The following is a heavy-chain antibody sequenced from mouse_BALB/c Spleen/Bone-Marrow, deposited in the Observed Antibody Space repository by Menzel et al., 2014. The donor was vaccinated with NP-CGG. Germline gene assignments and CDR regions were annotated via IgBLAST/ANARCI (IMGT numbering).Heavy chain of an antibody. CDR2: INPDSSTI. D-gene: IGHD1-1*01. V-gene: IGHV4-1*02. J-gene: IGHJ4*01. Sequence: EGMLVESGGGLVHPGGSLKLSCAASGFDLSRYWMSWVRQAPGKGLEWIGEINPDSSTINYTPSLKDKFIISRDNAKNTLYLQMSKVRSEDPPLYYCARLGFYGAVDCWGDGTSVTISS. CDR1: GFDLSRYW. CDR3: ARLGFYGAVDC.